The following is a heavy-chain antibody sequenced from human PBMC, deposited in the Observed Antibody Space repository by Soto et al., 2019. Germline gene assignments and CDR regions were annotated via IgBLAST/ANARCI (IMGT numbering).Heavy chain of an antibody. V-gene: IGHV4-34*01. J-gene: IGHJ4*02. CDR3: ARSTGTAADVFAY. CDR2: INHSGST. D-gene: IGHD3-16*01. Sequence: SETLSLTCAVYGGSFSGYQWSWIRQPPGKGLEWIGEINHSGSTSYNPSLKSRVTISVDTSKNQFSLKLSSVTAADTAVYYCARSTGTAADVFAYWGQGTLVTVSS. CDR1: GGSFSGYQ.